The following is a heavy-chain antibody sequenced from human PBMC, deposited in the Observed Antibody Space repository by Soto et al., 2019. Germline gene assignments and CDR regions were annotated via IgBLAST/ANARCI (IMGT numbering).Heavy chain of an antibody. Sequence: SETLSLTCTVSGGSISSYYWSWIRQPPGKXLEWIGYIYYSGSTNYNPSLKSRVTISVDTSKNQFSLKLSSVTAADTAVYYCARTTYYYDSSGYYYNYYYYGMDVWGQGTTVTVSS. J-gene: IGHJ6*02. D-gene: IGHD3-22*01. CDR2: IYYSGST. CDR1: GGSISSYY. V-gene: IGHV4-59*01. CDR3: ARTTYYYDSSGYYYNYYYYGMDV.